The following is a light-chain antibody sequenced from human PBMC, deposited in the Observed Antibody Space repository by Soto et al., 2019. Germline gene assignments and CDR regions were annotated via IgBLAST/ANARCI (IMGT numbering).Light chain of an antibody. CDR2: STS. CDR3: QQSFRTPYT. V-gene: IGKV1-39*01. J-gene: IGKJ2*01. CDR1: QAINKN. Sequence: DIQMTQSPPSLSASVGERVTISCRASQAINKNLNWYQLKEGQAPKLLIYSTSEFQPGVPSRFSGSISETEFSLTITGLQPYDSATYFCQQSFRTPYTFGQGT.